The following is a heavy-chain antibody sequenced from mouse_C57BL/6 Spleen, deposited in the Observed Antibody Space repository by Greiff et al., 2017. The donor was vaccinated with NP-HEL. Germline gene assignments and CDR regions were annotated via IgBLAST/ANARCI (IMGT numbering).Heavy chain of an antibody. CDR2: INPNNGGT. J-gene: IGHJ2*01. CDR3: AREGVYGNYDYFDY. V-gene: IGHV1-26*01. CDR1: GYTFTDYY. Sequence: EVQLQQSGPELVKPGASVKISCKASGYTFTDYYMNWVKQSHGKSLEWIGDINPNNGGTSYNQKFKGKATLTVDKSSSTAYMELRSLTSEDSAVYYCAREGVYGNYDYFDYWGQGTTLTVSS. D-gene: IGHD2-1*01.